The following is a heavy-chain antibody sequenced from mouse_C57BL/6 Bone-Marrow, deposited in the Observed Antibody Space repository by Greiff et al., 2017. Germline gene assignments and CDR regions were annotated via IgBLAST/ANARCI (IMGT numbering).Heavy chain of an antibody. Sequence: VQLQQPGAELVKPGASVKLSCKASGYTFTSYWMHWVKQRPGQGLEWIGMIHPNSGSTNYNEKFKSKATLTVDKSSSTAYMQLSSLTSEDSAVDYWARGVKYYGSLDYWGQGTTLTVSS. CDR3: ARGVKYYGSLDY. D-gene: IGHD1-1*01. CDR2: IHPNSGST. CDR1: GYTFTSYW. J-gene: IGHJ2*01. V-gene: IGHV1-64*01.